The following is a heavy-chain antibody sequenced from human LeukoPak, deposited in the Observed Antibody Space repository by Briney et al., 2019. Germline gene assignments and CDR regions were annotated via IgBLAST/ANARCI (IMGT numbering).Heavy chain of an antibody. J-gene: IGHJ4*02. D-gene: IGHD6-6*01. CDR1: GFTFSNAW. CDR2: IKSKTDGETT. CDR3: TTRPYSSSSPDY. Sequence: GGSLRLSCAASGFTFSNAWMSWVRQAPGKGLEWVGRIKSKTDGETTDYTAPVKGRFTISRDDSKNTMYLQMTSLKSEDPAMYYCTTRPYSSSSPDYWGQGTLVTVSS. V-gene: IGHV3-15*01.